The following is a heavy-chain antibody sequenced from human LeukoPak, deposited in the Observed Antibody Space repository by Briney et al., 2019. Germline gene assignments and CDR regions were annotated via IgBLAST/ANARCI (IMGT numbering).Heavy chain of an antibody. CDR3: ARGGIPDY. V-gene: IGHV4-30-4*01. D-gene: IGHD2-21*01. CDR2: IYYSGGT. J-gene: IGHJ4*02. Sequence: SETLSLTCTVSGGSISSGDYYWSWIRQPPGKGLEWIGYIYYSGGTYYNPSLKSRLTISVDTSKNQFSLKLSSVTAADTAVYYCARGGIPDYWGQGILVTVSS. CDR1: GGSISSGDYY.